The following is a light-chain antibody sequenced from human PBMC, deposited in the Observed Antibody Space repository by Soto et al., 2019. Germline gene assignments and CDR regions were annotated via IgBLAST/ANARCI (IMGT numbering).Light chain of an antibody. CDR2: GAS. Sequence: EIVLTQSPGTLSLSPGERATLSCRASQSVSNNYLAWYQQKPGQAPRLLIYGASNRATGIPDRFSGSGSGKDFTLTISRLEPEDCAVYYCQQYGSSGTFGQGPKVEIK. J-gene: IGKJ1*01. CDR3: QQYGSSGT. V-gene: IGKV3-20*01. CDR1: QSVSNNY.